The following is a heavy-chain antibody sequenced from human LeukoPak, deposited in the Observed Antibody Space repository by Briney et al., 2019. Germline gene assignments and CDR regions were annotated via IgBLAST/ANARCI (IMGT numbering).Heavy chain of an antibody. CDR2: ISSDGVEK. J-gene: IGHJ6*03. V-gene: IGHV3-30*03. CDR1: GFTFSHYG. D-gene: IGHD3-9*01. Sequence: GGCLRLSCEASGFTFSHYGIHWVRQTPGKGLGWVAPISSDGVEKHYTDSVKGRFTISRDNAKSTLYLQMNSLRAEDTALYYCAREGHYDILTGYTPVEYYFYYMDVWGKGTTVTVSS. CDR3: AREGHYDILTGYTPVEYYFYYMDV.